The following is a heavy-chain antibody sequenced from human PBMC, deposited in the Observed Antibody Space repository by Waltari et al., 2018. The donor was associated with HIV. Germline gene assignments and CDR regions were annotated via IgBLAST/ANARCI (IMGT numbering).Heavy chain of an antibody. V-gene: IGHV3-23*01. CDR1: GFDFSSYA. D-gene: IGHD4-17*01. J-gene: IGHJ5*02. Sequence: EVQLLESGGGLVQPGGSLRLSCAASGFDFSSYAMSWVRQAPGKGLEWVSGISDAGGSTFYADSVKGRFAISRDNSKSQLYLQMNSLRVEDTGVYYCANDGDPRAWGQGALVTVPS. CDR3: ANDGDPRA. CDR2: ISDAGGST.